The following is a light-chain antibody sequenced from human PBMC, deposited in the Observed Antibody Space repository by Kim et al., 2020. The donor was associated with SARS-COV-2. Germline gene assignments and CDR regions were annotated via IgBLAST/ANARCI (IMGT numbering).Light chain of an antibody. CDR2: GKN. CDR3: NSRDSRGNHYV. V-gene: IGLV3-19*01. Sequence: SSELTQDPAVSVALGQTVRITCQGDSLRRYYASRYQQKPGQAPVLVIYGKNNRPSGIPDRFSGSSSGNTASLTITGAQAEDEADYYCNSRDSRGNHYVFG. J-gene: IGLJ1*01. CDR1: SLRRYY.